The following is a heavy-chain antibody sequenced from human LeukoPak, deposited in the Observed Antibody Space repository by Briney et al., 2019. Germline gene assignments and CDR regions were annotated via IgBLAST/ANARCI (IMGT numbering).Heavy chain of an antibody. CDR1: GFTFSSYS. V-gene: IGHV3-33*08. D-gene: IGHD3-22*01. Sequence: GGSLRLSCAASGFTFSSYSMNWVRQAPGKGLEWVAVIWYDGSNKYYADSVKGRFTISRDNSKNTLYLQMNSLRAEDTAVYYCARETYYYDSSEIDPWGQGTLVTVSS. CDR3: ARETYYYDSSEIDP. J-gene: IGHJ5*02. CDR2: IWYDGSNK.